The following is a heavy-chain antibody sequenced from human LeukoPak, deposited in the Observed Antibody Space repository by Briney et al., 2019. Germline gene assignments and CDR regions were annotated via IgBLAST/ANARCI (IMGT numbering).Heavy chain of an antibody. CDR1: GFTFSSYA. CDR2: ISGSGGST. V-gene: IGHV3-23*01. CDR3: AAGEGAIDY. D-gene: IGHD7-27*01. J-gene: IGHJ4*02. Sequence: QPGGSLRLSCAASGFTFSSYAMSRVRQAPGKGLEWVSAISGSGGSTYYADSVKGRFTIFRDNSKNTLYLQMNSLRAEDTGVYYCAAGEGAIDYWGQGTLVTVSS.